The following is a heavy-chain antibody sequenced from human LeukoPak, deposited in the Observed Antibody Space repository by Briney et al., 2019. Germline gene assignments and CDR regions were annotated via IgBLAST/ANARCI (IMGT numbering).Heavy chain of an antibody. D-gene: IGHD2-2*01. CDR2: ISYDGSNK. CDR1: GFTFSSYA. CDR3: ARVGPSWYQLPRVLDAFDI. J-gene: IGHJ3*02. V-gene: IGHV3-30-3*01. Sequence: GGSLRLSCAASGFTFSSYAMHWVCQAPGKGLEWVAVISYDGSNKYYADSVKGRFTISRDNSKNTLYLQMNSLRAEDTAVYYCARVGPSWYQLPRVLDAFDIWGQGTMVTVSS.